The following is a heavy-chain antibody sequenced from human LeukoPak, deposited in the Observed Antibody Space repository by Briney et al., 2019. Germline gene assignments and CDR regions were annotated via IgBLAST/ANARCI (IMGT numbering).Heavy chain of an antibody. CDR1: GGSISSSSHY. D-gene: IGHD2-8*01. J-gene: IGHJ4*02. Sequence: SETLSLTCTVSGGSISSSSHYWGWIRQPPGKGLEWIGSIYYSGSTYYNPSLKSRVTISVDTSKNQFSLKLSSVTAADTAVYYCARAPRSVLYYFDYWGQGTLVTVSS. CDR3: ARAPRSVLYYFDY. CDR2: IYYSGST. V-gene: IGHV4-39*07.